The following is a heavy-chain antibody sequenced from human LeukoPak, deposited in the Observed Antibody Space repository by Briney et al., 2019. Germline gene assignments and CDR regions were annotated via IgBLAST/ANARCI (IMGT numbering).Heavy chain of an antibody. Sequence: SETLSLTCTVSGGSISSTSYYWSWIRQPPGKGLEWIGYIYYSGSTNYNPSLKSRVTISVDTSKNQFSLKLSSVTAADTAVYYCARVYYGSGSTGYGMDVWGQGTTVTVSS. CDR2: IYYSGST. CDR3: ARVYYGSGSTGYGMDV. D-gene: IGHD3-10*01. V-gene: IGHV4-61*01. J-gene: IGHJ6*02. CDR1: GGSISSTSYY.